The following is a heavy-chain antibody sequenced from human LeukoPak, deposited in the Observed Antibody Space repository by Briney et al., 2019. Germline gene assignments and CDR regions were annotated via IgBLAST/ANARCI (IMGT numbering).Heavy chain of an antibody. CDR1: ALTAREDI. J-gene: IGHJ4*02. Sequence: QPGGSLRLSLALAALTAREDITGAGRQAPGKGLEWVGRSRNKANSYTTAYAASVQGRFTISRDGSENSLYLQMNSLKSEDTDLCNWAYSRTDWTFLVYWGQGTLVTVSS. V-gene: IGHV3-72*01. D-gene: IGHD3-9*01. CDR2: SRNKANSYTT. CDR3: AYSRTDWTFLVY.